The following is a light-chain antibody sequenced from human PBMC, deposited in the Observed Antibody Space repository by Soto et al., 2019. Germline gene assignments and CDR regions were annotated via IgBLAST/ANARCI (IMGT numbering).Light chain of an antibody. V-gene: IGKV3-15*01. CDR3: QQYNTWTSIN. CDR1: QSLSRK. Sequence: EIVFTHSPFTLSVSPVERATLSYMASQSLSRKLVWYQQKPGQAPWLLIYDTSTRATGIPARFSGSGSGTEYTLTISSLQSEDFAVYYCQQYNTWTSINFGQGTRLEIK. CDR2: DTS. J-gene: IGKJ5*01.